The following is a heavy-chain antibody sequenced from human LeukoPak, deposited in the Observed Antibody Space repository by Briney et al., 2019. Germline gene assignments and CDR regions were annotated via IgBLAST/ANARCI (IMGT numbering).Heavy chain of an antibody. Sequence: GGSLSLPCAASGFTFSNHDMICARHAPGKGLEWVSYSTTSCSSTYYADSVKGRFTISRDNARKSLYLEMNSLRAEDTALYYCARERTNCYGDCYDCWGQGTLVTVSS. J-gene: IGHJ4*02. V-gene: IGHV3-48*03. CDR1: GFTFSNHD. D-gene: IGHD4/OR15-4a*01. CDR2: STTSCSST. CDR3: ARERTNCYGDCYDC.